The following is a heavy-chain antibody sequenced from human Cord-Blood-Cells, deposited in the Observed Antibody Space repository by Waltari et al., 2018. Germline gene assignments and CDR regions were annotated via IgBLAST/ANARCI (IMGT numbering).Heavy chain of an antibody. CDR1: GFTFSNAW. Sequence: EVQLVASGGGLVTPGGSLRLSCAASGFTFSNAWMSWVRQAPGKGLEWVGRIKSKTDGGTTDYAAPVKGRFTISRDDSKNTLYLQMNRLKTEDTAVYYCTTDVVDCSGGSCYYFDYWGQGTLVTVSS. J-gene: IGHJ4*02. CDR3: TTDVVDCSGGSCYYFDY. CDR2: IKSKTDGGTT. V-gene: IGHV3-15*01. D-gene: IGHD2-15*01.